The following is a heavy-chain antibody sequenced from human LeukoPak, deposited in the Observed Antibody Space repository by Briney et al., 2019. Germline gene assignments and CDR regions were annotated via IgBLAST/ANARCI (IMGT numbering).Heavy chain of an antibody. J-gene: IGHJ3*02. V-gene: IGHV4-34*01. D-gene: IGHD3-10*01. Sequence: SETLSLTCAVYGGSFSGYYWSWIRQPPGKGLEWIGEINHSGSTNYNPSLKSRVTISVDTSKNQFSLKLSSVTAADTAVYYCAREVPGRGRGIWGQGTMVTVSS. CDR1: GGSFSGYY. CDR2: INHSGST. CDR3: AREVPGRGRGI.